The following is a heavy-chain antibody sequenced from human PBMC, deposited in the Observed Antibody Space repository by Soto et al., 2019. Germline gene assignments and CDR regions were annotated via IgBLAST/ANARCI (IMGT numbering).Heavy chain of an antibody. CDR1: GYTFTSYA. J-gene: IGHJ4*02. CDR2: INAGNGNA. CDR3: VRASYYYESSGYYHDY. D-gene: IGHD3-22*01. V-gene: IGHV1-3*01. Sequence: ASVKVSCKASGYTFTSYAIHWVRQAPGQRLEWMGWINAGNGNAKYSPKFQGRVTITRDTSASTAYVELSSLRSDDTAVYYCVRASYYYESSGYYHDYWGQGTLVTVSS.